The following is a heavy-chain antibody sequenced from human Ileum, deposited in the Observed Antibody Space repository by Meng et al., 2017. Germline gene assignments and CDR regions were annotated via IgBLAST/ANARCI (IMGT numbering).Heavy chain of an antibody. V-gene: IGHV6-1*01. Sequence: QTLSLTCAISGDSVSRDIGWNWIRQSPSRGLEWLGRTYYRSKWYNDYAVSVKSRITIKSDTFKNQFSLQLNSVTPEDTAVYYCARGWLKSAFDYWGQGTLVTVSS. CDR1: GDSVSRDIG. CDR3: ARGWLKSAFDY. J-gene: IGHJ4*02. CDR2: TYYRSKWYN. D-gene: IGHD5-24*01.